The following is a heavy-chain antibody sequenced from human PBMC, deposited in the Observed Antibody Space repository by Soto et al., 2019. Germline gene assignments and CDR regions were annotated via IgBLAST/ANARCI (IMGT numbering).Heavy chain of an antibody. CDR2: VSFDGSST. CDR3: AKAGWGGDYYYGLDV. D-gene: IGHD2-21*01. CDR1: GFNFNNYA. J-gene: IGHJ6*02. V-gene: IGHV3-30*18. Sequence: QVQVVESGGGVVRPERSLRLSCAASGFNFNNYAMHWVRQAPGKGLEWVAVVSFDGSSTYYADSVKGRFTISRDSSNNTVSLQMNSLTNEDTAAYYCAKAGWGGDYYYGLDVWGQGTTVTVSS.